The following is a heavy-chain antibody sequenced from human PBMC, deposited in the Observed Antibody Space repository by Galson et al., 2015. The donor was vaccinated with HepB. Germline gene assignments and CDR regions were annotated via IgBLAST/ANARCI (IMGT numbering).Heavy chain of an antibody. CDR1: GFTFSSYS. D-gene: IGHD3-22*01. V-gene: IGHV3-21*01. CDR2: ISSSSSYI. CDR3: ARVRYYDSSGYYPADY. Sequence: SLRLSCAASGFTFSSYSMNWVRQAPGKGLEWVSSISSSSSYIYYADSVKGRFTISRDNAKNSLYLQMNSLRAEDTAVYYCARVRYYDSSGYYPADYWGQGTLVTVSS. J-gene: IGHJ4*02.